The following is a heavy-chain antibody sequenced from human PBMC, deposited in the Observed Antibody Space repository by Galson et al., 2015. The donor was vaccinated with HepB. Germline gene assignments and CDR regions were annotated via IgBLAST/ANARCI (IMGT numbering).Heavy chain of an antibody. V-gene: IGHV2-5*01. CDR3: ARSLGLVGPYFDY. CDR1: GFSLRVSGMA. CDR2: INWNDDK. D-gene: IGHD3/OR15-3a*01. Sequence: PALVKPTQTLTLTCTFSGFSLRVSGMAVGWIRLPPGKALEWLAFINWNDDKRYNPSLKNRLTIIKDTFKNQVVLRMSNMDPADTATYYCARSLGLVGPYFDYWGQGSPITVSS. J-gene: IGHJ4*02.